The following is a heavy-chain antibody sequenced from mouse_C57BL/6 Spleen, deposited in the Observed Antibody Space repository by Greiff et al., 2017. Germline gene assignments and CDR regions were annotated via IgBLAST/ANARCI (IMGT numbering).Heavy chain of an antibody. V-gene: IGHV5-17*01. J-gene: IGHJ1*03. CDR2: ISSGSSTI. D-gene: IGHD1-1*01. Sequence: EVQRVESGGGLVKPGGSLKLSCAASGFTFSDYGMHWVRQAPEKGLEWVAYISSGSSTIYYADTVKGRFTISRDNAKHTLFLQMTSLRSEDTAMYDCARRGCYGSSYGYFDVWGTGTTVTVSS. CDR3: ARRGCYGSSYGYFDV. CDR1: GFTFSDYG.